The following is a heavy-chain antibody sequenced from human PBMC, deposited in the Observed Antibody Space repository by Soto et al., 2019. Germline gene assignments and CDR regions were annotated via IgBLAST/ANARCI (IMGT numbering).Heavy chain of an antibody. Sequence: GGSLRLSCAASGSTFSSYWMHWVRQVPGRGLAWVSRSNSDVTNTGYADSVKGRFTISRDNAKSTLYLQMNSLTAEDTAVYYCARGQYYDFWRGYGGLDLWGRGTLVT. V-gene: IGHV3-74*01. CDR3: ARGQYYDFWRGYGGLDL. CDR2: SNSDVTNT. D-gene: IGHD3-3*01. J-gene: IGHJ4*02. CDR1: GSTFSSYW.